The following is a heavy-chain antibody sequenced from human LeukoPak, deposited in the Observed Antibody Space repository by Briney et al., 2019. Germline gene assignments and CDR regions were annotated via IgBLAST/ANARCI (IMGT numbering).Heavy chain of an antibody. CDR1: GFTFSYYW. CDR2: IHSDGSST. Sequence: GGSLRLSCGASGFTFSYYWMHWARQVPGKGLVWVSRIHSDGSSTTYADSVKGRFTISRDNAKNTLYLQMNNLRAEDTAVYYCARGDVGAFDLWGQGTLVTVSS. D-gene: IGHD1-26*01. V-gene: IGHV3-74*01. CDR3: ARGDVGAFDL. J-gene: IGHJ4*02.